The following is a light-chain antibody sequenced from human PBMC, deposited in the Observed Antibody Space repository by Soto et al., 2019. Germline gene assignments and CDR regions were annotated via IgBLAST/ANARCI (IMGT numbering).Light chain of an antibody. CDR3: QQYYSTPFT. CDR1: QSVLYNSNDKNY. J-gene: IGKJ3*01. Sequence: DIVMTQSPDSLAVSLGERASINCRSNQSVLYNSNDKNYLAWYQQKPGQPPKLLIYWASSRESGVPARFSGSGSGTEFTLTISSLQAEDVAVYYWQQYYSTPFTFGPGTIVEIK. V-gene: IGKV4-1*01. CDR2: WAS.